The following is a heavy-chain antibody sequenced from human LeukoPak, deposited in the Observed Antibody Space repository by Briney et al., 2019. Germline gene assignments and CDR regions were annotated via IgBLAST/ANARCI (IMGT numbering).Heavy chain of an antibody. J-gene: IGHJ6*02. CDR3: ARDMTYYYGSGTSYGMDV. D-gene: IGHD3-10*01. Sequence: ASVKVSCKASGYTFTGYGISWVRQAPGQGLEWMGWISAYNGNTNYAQKLQGRVTMTTDTSTSTAYMELRSLRSDDTAVHYCARDMTYYYGSGTSYGMDVWGQGTTVTVSS. CDR2: ISAYNGNT. CDR1: GYTFTGYG. V-gene: IGHV1-18*01.